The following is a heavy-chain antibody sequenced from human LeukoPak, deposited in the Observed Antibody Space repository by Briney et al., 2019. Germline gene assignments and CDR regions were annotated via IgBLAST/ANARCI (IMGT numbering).Heavy chain of an antibody. CDR2: ISYDGSNR. V-gene: IGHV3-30*18. J-gene: IGHJ6*04. CDR1: GFTFSSYG. D-gene: IGHD4-17*01. Sequence: GGSLRLSCAASGFTFSSYGMPWVRQAPGKGLEWVAVISYDGSNRYYADSVKGRFTISRDNSKNTLYLQMNSLRAEDTAVYYCAKDGDYGDYGSLSYYYYYYGMDVWGKGTTVTVSS. CDR3: AKDGDYGDYGSLSYYYYYYGMDV.